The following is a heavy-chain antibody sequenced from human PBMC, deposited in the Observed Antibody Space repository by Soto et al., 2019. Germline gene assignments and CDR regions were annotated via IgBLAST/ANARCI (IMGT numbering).Heavy chain of an antibody. J-gene: IGHJ4*02. CDR2: INWDDDK. D-gene: IGHD3-3*01. CDR1: GFSLTTSGVG. V-gene: IGHV2-5*02. CDR3: AHRVLRTVFGLVTTTAIYFDF. Sequence: QITLKESGPTVVKPTETLTLTCTFSGFSLTTSGVGVGWARQSPGKAPEWLPLINWDDDKRYSTSLKSRLTITKDTSKNQVVLTMANVDPADTATYYCAHRVLRTVFGLVTTTAIYFDFWGQGTPVVVSS.